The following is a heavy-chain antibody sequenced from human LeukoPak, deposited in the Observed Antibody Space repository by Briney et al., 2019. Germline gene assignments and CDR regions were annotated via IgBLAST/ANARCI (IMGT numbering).Heavy chain of an antibody. D-gene: IGHD3-3*01. CDR2: INHSGST. V-gene: IGHV4-34*01. Sequence: SETLCLTCAVYGGSFSGYYWSWIRQPPGKGLEWIGEINHSGSTNYNPSLKSRVTISVDTSKNQFSLKLSSVTAADTAVYYCARGPRVLPVGVLRFLEWLAFDYWGQGTLVTVSS. J-gene: IGHJ4*02. CDR1: GGSFSGYY. CDR3: ARGPRVLPVGVLRFLEWLAFDY.